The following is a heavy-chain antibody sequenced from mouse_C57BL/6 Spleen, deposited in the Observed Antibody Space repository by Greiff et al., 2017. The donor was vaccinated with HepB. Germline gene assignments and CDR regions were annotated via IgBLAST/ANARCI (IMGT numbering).Heavy chain of an antibody. J-gene: IGHJ2*01. CDR2: IDPENGDT. D-gene: IGHD1-1*01. CDR3: TTWDTTVVAQGDY. CDR1: GFNIKDDY. V-gene: IGHV14-4*01. Sequence: DVQLQESGAELVRPGASVKLSCTASGFNIKDDYMHWVKQRPEQGLEWIGWIDPENGDTEYASKFQGKATITADTSSNTAYLQLSSLTSEDTAVYYCTTWDTTVVAQGDYWGQGTTLTVSS.